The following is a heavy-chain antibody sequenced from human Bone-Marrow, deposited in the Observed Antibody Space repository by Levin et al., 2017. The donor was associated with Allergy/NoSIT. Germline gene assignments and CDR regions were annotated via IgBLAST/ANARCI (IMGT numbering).Heavy chain of an antibody. CDR1: GGSINNNYF. CDR3: ARRGRIAARHYFDY. Sequence: SCTVSGGSINNNYFWDWIRQSPGKGLQWIGSIYYTGDTYYTPSLKSRVTISVDTSKNQFSLKLRSVAAADTALYYCARRGRIAARHYFDYWGQGALVSVSS. CDR2: IYYTGDT. V-gene: IGHV4-39*01. J-gene: IGHJ4*02. D-gene: IGHD6-6*01.